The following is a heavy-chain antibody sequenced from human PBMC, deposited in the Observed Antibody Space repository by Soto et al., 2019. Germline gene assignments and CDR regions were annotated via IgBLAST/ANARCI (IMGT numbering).Heavy chain of an antibody. D-gene: IGHD2-15*01. CDR3: ASNRAEDCSGGSCDFDY. Sequence: SETLSLTCTVSGGSISSSSYYWGWIRQPPGKGLEWIGSIYYSGSTYYNPSLKSRVTISVDTSKNQFSLKLSSVTAADTAVYYCASNRAEDCSGGSCDFDYWGQGTLVTVSS. CDR1: GGSISSSSYY. V-gene: IGHV4-39*01. CDR2: IYYSGST. J-gene: IGHJ4*02.